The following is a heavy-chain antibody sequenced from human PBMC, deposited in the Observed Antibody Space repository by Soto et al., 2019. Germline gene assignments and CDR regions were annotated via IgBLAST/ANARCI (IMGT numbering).Heavy chain of an antibody. CDR3: ARHTSSSWYYYYYGMDV. CDR2: IYYSGST. D-gene: IGHD6-13*01. J-gene: IGHJ6*01. Sequence: SETRSLTCTGSGGSISSDYWSWIRQPPGKGLEWIGYIYYSGSTNYNPSLKSRVTISVDTSKNQFSLKLSSVTAADTAVYYCARHTSSSWYYYYYGMDVWGQGTMVT. CDR1: GGSISSDY. V-gene: IGHV4-59*08.